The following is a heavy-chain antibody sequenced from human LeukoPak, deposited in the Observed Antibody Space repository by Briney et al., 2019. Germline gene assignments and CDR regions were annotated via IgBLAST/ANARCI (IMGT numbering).Heavy chain of an antibody. Sequence: SVKVSCKASGYTFTSYAISWVRQAPGQGIEWMGRIIPIFGTANYAQKFQGRVTITTDESTSTAYMELSSLRSEDTAVYYCEVITATSGATLGYWGQGTLVTVSS. J-gene: IGHJ4*02. CDR1: GYTFTSYA. D-gene: IGHD1-26*01. V-gene: IGHV1-69*05. CDR2: IIPIFGTA. CDR3: EVITATSGATLGY.